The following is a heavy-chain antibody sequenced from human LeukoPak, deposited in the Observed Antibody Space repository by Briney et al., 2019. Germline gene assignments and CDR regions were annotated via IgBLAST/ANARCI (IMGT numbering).Heavy chain of an antibody. CDR3: ARGPAIQRWQPFDY. D-gene: IGHD5-24*01. J-gene: IGHJ4*02. CDR2: IRDSSSGT. V-gene: IGHV3-23*01. CDR1: GFTFSRHA. Sequence: GGSLRLSCAASGFTFSRHAMSWVRQAPGKGLEWVSVIRDSSSGTTYADSVKGRFTISRDNSKKTLYLQMNSLRVDDTAVYYCARGPAIQRWQPFDYWGQGTLVTVSS.